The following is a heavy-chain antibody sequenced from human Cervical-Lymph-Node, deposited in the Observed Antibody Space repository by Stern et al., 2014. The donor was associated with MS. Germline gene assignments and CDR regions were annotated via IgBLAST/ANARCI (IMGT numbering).Heavy chain of an antibody. Sequence: QVQLVQSGAEVKKPGASVKVSCKASGYTFTGYYMNWVRQAPGQGLEWMGRINPNSGSTYSAQKFQGRVTMTRDTSINTAYMEMSGRRSDDTAIYYCARDGLPIPTRAWFDSWGQGTLVTVSS. CDR1: GYTFTGYY. J-gene: IGHJ5*01. D-gene: IGHD2-2*02. V-gene: IGHV1-2*06. CDR3: ARDGLPIPTRAWFDS. CDR2: INPNSGST.